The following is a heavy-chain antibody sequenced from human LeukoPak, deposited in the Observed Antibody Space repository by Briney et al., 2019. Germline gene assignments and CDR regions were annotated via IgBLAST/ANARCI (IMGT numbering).Heavy chain of an antibody. CDR2: IYYSGST. Sequence: PSETLSLTCTVSGGSISSYYWSWIRQPPGKGPEWIGYIYYSGSTNYNPSLKSRVTISVDTSKNQFSLKLSSVTAADTAVYYCARFFIGGYCSSTSCYGLFDYWGQGTLVTVSS. J-gene: IGHJ4*02. D-gene: IGHD2-2*01. V-gene: IGHV4-59*01. CDR3: ARFFIGGYCSSTSCYGLFDY. CDR1: GGSISSYY.